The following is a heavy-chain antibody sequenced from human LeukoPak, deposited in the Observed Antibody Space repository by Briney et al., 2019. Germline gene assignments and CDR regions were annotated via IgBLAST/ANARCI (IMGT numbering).Heavy chain of an antibody. D-gene: IGHD3-10*01. V-gene: IGHV3-23*01. CDR3: AKNFGELSYQLT. Sequence: GGSLRLSCAASGFTYRSYAMSWVRQAPGKGLEWVSAIGGSGDNTYYADSVKGRFTISRDNSKNTLFLQMIRLRAEDTAVYYRAKNFGELSYQLTWGQGTLVTVSS. CDR1: GFTYRSYA. J-gene: IGHJ4*02. CDR2: IGGSGDNT.